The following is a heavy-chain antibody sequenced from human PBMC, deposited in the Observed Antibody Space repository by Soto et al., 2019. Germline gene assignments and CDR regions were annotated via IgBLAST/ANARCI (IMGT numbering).Heavy chain of an antibody. CDR2: IHAGNGNT. CDR1: GYTFTSCA. J-gene: IGHJ4*02. D-gene: IGHD3-22*01. Sequence: ASVKVSCKASGYTFTSCAIHWLRQAPGQSLEWVGWIHAGNGNTKYSQKFQGRVTITRDTSASTAYMELSSLRSEDTAVYYCARGPYYDSSGYYLYWGQGTLVTVSS. V-gene: IGHV1-3*01. CDR3: ARGPYYDSSGYYLY.